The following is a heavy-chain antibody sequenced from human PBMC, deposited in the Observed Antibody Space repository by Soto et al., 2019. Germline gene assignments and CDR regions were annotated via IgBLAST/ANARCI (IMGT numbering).Heavy chain of an antibody. CDR1: GYSFTSYW. J-gene: IGHJ6*02. V-gene: IGHV5-10-1*01. D-gene: IGHD6-13*01. Sequence: PGESLKISCKGSGYSFTSYWISWVRQMPGKGLEWMGRIDPSDSYTNYSPSFQGHVTISADKSISTAYLQWSSLKASDTAMYYCARHANLLYSRSWYYYYGMDVWGQGTTVTVYS. CDR3: ARHANLLYSRSWYYYYGMDV. CDR2: IDPSDSYT.